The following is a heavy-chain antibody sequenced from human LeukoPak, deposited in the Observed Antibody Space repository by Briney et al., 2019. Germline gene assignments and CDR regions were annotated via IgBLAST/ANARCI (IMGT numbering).Heavy chain of an antibody. CDR3: AKDGVGLDWFDP. CDR2: ISGSGGST. V-gene: IGHV3-23*01. Sequence: GGSLRLSCAASGFTFSSYAMSWDRQAPGKGLEWVSAISGSGGSTYYADSVKSRFTISRDNSKNTLYLQMNSLRAEDTAVYYCAKDGVGLDWFDPWGQGTLVTVSS. CDR1: GFTFSSYA. J-gene: IGHJ5*02. D-gene: IGHD6-6*01.